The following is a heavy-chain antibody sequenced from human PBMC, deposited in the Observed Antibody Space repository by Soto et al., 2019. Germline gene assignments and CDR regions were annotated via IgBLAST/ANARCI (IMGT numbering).Heavy chain of an antibody. Sequence: SETLSLTCTVSGGSVSCGSYYWSWIRQPPGKGLEWIGYMYSSGSTNYNRSLKRRVNIALGTSKNRFSLNLSPVTTADTAVYFCERTRDFWSGNDAFDIWGQGTMVT. D-gene: IGHD3-3*01. V-gene: IGHV4-61*01. CDR2: MYSSGST. CDR3: ERTRDFWSGNDAFDI. CDR1: GGSVSCGSYY. J-gene: IGHJ3*02.